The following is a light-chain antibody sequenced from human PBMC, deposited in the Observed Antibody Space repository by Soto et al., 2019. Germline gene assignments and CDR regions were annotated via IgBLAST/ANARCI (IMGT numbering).Light chain of an antibody. Sequence: QSALTRPASVSGSPGQSIAISCTGTSSDVGAYDYVSWYQQHPDKAPKLIIYEVSHRPAGVSNRFSASKYVNTATLTISGLQTEDEADYYCASHTTSNTRVFGTGTKVTVL. J-gene: IGLJ1*01. CDR2: EVS. CDR3: ASHTTSNTRV. CDR1: SSDVGAYDY. V-gene: IGLV2-14*03.